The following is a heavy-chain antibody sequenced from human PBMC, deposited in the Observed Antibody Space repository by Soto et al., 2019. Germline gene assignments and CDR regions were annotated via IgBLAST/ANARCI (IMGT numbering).Heavy chain of an antibody. J-gene: IGHJ4*02. V-gene: IGHV1-2*02. CDR1: GYMFTGYY. D-gene: IGHD5-12*01. CDR3: TRKVATFNLDY. CDR2: INPDSGGT. Sequence: GASVKVSCKASGYMFTGYYIHWVRRAPGQGLEWMGWINPDSGGTNYQQKFQGRVTMTRDTSISTAYMELSSLRSDDTAVYYCTRKVATFNLDYWGQGTLVTVSS.